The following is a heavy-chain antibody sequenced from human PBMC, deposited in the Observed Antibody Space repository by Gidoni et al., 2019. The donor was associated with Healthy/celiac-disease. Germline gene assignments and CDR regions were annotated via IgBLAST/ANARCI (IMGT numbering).Heavy chain of an antibody. CDR3: AREQNYYGSGSYFDY. CDR1: GGPISSSNW. CDR2: IYHSGST. J-gene: IGHJ4*02. Sequence: QVQLQESGSGLVTPSGTLSLTCAVSGGPISSSNWWSWVRQPPGKGLEWIGEIYHSGSTNYNPSLKSRVTITVDKSKNQFSLKLSSGTAADTAVYYCAREQNYYGSGSYFDYWGQGTLVTVSS. D-gene: IGHD3-10*01. V-gene: IGHV4-4*02.